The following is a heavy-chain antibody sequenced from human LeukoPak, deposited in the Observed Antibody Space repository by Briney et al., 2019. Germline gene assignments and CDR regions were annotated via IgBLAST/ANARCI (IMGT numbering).Heavy chain of an antibody. Sequence: ASVKVSCKASGGTFSSFALSWVRQAPGQGLEWMGWINPNSGGTNYAQKFQGRVTMTRDTSISTAYIELSRLRSDDTAVYYCARDWTPLFYYYASSGYYGYSGQGTLVTVSS. J-gene: IGHJ4*02. D-gene: IGHD3-22*01. CDR2: INPNSGGT. CDR3: ARDWTPLFYYYASSGYYGY. V-gene: IGHV1-2*02. CDR1: GGTFSSFA.